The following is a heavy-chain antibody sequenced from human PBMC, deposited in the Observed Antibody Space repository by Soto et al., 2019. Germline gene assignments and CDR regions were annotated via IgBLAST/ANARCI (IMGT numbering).Heavy chain of an antibody. V-gene: IGHV3-23*01. Sequence: EVQLLESGGGLVQPGGSLRLSCAASGFTFSSYAMSWVRQAPGKGLEWVSAISGSGGSTYYADSVKGRFTISRDNSKNTLYLQMNSLRAEYTAVYYCAKPWERTGSISPPWFDPWGQGTLVTVSS. CDR2: ISGSGGST. D-gene: IGHD1-7*01. CDR3: AKPWERTGSISPPWFDP. J-gene: IGHJ5*02. CDR1: GFTFSSYA.